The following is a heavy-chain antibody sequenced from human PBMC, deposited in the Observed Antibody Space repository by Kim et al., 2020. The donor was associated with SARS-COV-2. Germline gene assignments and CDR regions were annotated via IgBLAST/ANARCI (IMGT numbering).Heavy chain of an antibody. Sequence: GGSLRLSCAASGFTFDDYAMHWVRQAPGKGLEWVSGISWNSGSIGYADSVKGRFTISRDNAKNSLYLQMNSLRAEDTALYYCAKDIRYSSGRPPYYYYGMDVWGQGTTVTVSS. CDR3: AKDIRYSSGRPPYYYYGMDV. V-gene: IGHV3-9*01. D-gene: IGHD6-19*01. CDR1: GFTFDDYA. J-gene: IGHJ6*02. CDR2: ISWNSGSI.